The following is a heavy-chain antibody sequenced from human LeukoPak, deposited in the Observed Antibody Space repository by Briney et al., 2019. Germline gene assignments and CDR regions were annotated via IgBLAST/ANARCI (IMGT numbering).Heavy chain of an antibody. CDR1: GFTFSSYS. D-gene: IGHD2-15*01. J-gene: IGHJ4*02. Sequence: PGGSLRLSCAASGFTFSSYSMHWVRQAPGKVLKWVAMISHDGRNNYYADSVKGRVTISRDNSKNTVYLQINSLRAEDTAVYYCARGRYCSADICHSFFFDNWGQGTLITVSS. V-gene: IGHV3-30*04. CDR3: ARGRYCSADICHSFFFDN. CDR2: ISHDGRNN.